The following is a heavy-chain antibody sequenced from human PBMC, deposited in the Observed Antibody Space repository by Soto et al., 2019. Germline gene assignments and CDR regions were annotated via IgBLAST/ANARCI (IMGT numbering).Heavy chain of an antibody. V-gene: IGHV3-23*01. CDR3: AKDLFSGTYYYYMDV. J-gene: IGHJ6*03. CDR1: GFPFSSYA. CDR2: ISGSGGST. Sequence: PGGSLRLSCAASGFPFSSYAMSWVRQAPGKGLEWVSAISGSGGSTYYADSVKGRLTISRDNSKNTLYLQMNSLRAEDTAVYYCAKDLFSGTYYYYMDVWGKGTTVTVPS. D-gene: IGHD3-10*01.